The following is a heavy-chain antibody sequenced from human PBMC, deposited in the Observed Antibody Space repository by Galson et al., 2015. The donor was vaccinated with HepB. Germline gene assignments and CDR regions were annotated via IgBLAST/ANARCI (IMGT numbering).Heavy chain of an antibody. CDR2: INHDGST. D-gene: IGHD3-9*01. V-gene: IGHV4-34*01. CDR3: ARERKTGLIDY. J-gene: IGHJ4*02. Sequence: ETLSLTCGVYGEAFIGYYWSWIRQAPGKRLEWIGEINHDGSTNYNPSPKSRVTISVDTSKRQFSLNLRSVTAADTAVYFCARERKTGLIDYWGQGTLVTVSS. CDR1: GEAFIGYY.